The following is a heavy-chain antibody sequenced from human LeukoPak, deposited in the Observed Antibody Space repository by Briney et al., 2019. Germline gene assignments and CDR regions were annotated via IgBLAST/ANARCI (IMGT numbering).Heavy chain of an antibody. CDR2: ISSSGSTI. CDR3: AKGAAMANNWFDP. V-gene: IGHV3-11*04. Sequence: GGSLRLSCAASGFTFSDYYMSWIRQAPGKGLEWVSYISSSGSTIYYADSVKGRFTISRDNSKNTLYLQMNSLRAEDTAAYYCAKGAAMANNWFDPWGQGTLVTVSS. D-gene: IGHD5-18*01. J-gene: IGHJ5*02. CDR1: GFTFSDYY.